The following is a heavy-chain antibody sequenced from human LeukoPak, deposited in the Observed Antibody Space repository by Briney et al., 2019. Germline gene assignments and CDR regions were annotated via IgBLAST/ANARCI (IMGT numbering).Heavy chain of an antibody. CDR1: VGSFSGYY. J-gene: IGHJ4*02. Sequence: SETLSLTCAGYVGSFSGYYWSWIRQPPGKGLEWIGEINHSGSTNYNPSLKSRVTISVDTSKNQFSLKLSSVTAADTAVYYCARGPRVLLWFGELPNSYYFDYWGQGTLVTVSS. CDR2: INHSGST. V-gene: IGHV4-34*01. CDR3: ARGPRVLLWFGELPNSYYFDY. D-gene: IGHD3-10*01.